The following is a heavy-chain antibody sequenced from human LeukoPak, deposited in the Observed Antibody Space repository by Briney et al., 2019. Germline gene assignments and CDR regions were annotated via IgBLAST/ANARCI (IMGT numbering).Heavy chain of an antibody. V-gene: IGHV4-30-4*01. CDR1: GGSISSGDYY. Sequence: SETLSLTCTVSGGSISSGDYYWSWIRQPPGKGLEWIGYIYYSGSTYYNPSLKSRVTISVDTSKNQFSLKLSSVTAADTAVYYCARGQKLRQWLLYYGMDVWGQGTTVTVSS. J-gene: IGHJ6*02. D-gene: IGHD6-19*01. CDR3: ARGQKLRQWLLYYGMDV. CDR2: IYYSGST.